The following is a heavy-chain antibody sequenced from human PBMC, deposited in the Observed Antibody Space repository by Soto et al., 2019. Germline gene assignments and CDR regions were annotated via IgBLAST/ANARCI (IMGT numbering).Heavy chain of an antibody. D-gene: IGHD3-3*01. V-gene: IGHV1-18*01. CDR2: ISAYDGKT. CDR1: GYTFNTYG. Sequence: ASVKVSCKTSGYTFNTYGINWVRQAPGQGPELMGWISAYDGKTTYAEKFQGRVTLTTDTSTSTAYMELRSLRSDDTAIYYCARDPHEFWTSYWFDPWGQGTPVTVSS. CDR3: ARDPHEFWTSYWFDP. J-gene: IGHJ5*02.